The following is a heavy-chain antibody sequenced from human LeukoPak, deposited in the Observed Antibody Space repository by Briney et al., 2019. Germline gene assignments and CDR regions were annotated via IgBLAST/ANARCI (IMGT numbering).Heavy chain of an antibody. D-gene: IGHD1-26*01. CDR3: ARGREQWELKDDWFDP. CDR2: INPSGGST. Sequence: GASVKVSCKASGYTFTSYYMHWVRQAPGQGLEWMGIINPSGGSTSYAQKFQGRVTMTTDTSTSTAYMELRSLRSDDTAVYYCARGREQWELKDDWFDPWGQGTLVTVSS. J-gene: IGHJ5*02. CDR1: GYTFTSYY. V-gene: IGHV1-46*01.